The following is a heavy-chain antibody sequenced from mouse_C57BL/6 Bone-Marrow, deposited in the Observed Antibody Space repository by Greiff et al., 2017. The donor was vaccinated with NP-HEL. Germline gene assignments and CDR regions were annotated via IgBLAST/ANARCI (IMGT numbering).Heavy chain of an antibody. J-gene: IGHJ1*03. Sequence: EVQLQQSGPELVKPGASVKISCKASGYTFTDYYMNWVKQSHGKSLEWIGDINPNNGGTSYNQKFKGKATLTVDKSSSTAYMELRSLTSEDSAVYYCARADDYGSSYLYWYFDVWGTGTTVTVSS. CDR2: INPNNGGT. V-gene: IGHV1-26*01. D-gene: IGHD1-1*01. CDR1: GYTFTDYY. CDR3: ARADDYGSSYLYWYFDV.